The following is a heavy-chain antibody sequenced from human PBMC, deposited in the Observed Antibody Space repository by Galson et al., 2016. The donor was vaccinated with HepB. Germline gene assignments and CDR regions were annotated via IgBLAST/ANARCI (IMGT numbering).Heavy chain of an antibody. V-gene: IGHV4-34*01. CDR2: INQSGRS. CDR3: ARGPSPPPLAKDFWGAYRAAGTFFDP. J-gene: IGHJ5*02. D-gene: IGHD3-3*01. CDR1: GGPFSGYH. Sequence: SETLSLTCAVYGGPFSGYHWTWIRQPPGKGLEWIGDINQSGRSNYNPSLKSRVAISVDTSRNQFSLQLTSMTAADTAVYYCARGPSPPPLAKDFWGAYRAAGTFFDPWGQGTLVTVSS.